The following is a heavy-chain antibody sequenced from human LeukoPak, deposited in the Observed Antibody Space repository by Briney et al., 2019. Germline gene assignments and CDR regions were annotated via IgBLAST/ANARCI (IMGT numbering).Heavy chain of an antibody. CDR1: GYTFTSYD. D-gene: IGHD4-17*01. J-gene: IGHJ3*02. V-gene: IGHV1-8*01. CDR3: ARASPGDYGAFDI. Sequence: GASVKVSCKASGYTFTSYDINWVRQSTGQGLEWMGWMNPNSGNTGYAQKFQGRVTMTRNTSISTAYMELSSLRSEDTAVYYCARASPGDYGAFDIWGQGTMVTVSS. CDR2: MNPNSGNT.